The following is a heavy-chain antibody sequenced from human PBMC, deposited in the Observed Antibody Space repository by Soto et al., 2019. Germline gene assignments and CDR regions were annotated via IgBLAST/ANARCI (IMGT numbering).Heavy chain of an antibody. V-gene: IGHV4-34*01. D-gene: IGHD3-3*01. CDR3: ARAVLEWTPFDY. J-gene: IGHJ4*02. Sequence: QVQLQQWGAGLLKPSETLSLTCAVYGGSFSGYYWSWIRQPPGKGLEWIGEINHSGITNYNPSLKSRVTISVDTSKNQFSLKLSSVTAADTAVYYCARAVLEWTPFDYWGQGTLVTVSS. CDR1: GGSFSGYY. CDR2: INHSGIT.